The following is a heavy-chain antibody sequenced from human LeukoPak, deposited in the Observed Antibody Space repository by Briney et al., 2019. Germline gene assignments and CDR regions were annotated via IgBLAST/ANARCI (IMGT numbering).Heavy chain of an antibody. V-gene: IGHV3-9*01. J-gene: IGHJ6*03. CDR2: TCWDIGNI. D-gene: IGHD3-9*01. CDR1: RYSFFEYV. CDR3: ANDIYDVLNGYKNSMDV. Sequence: PGGSLRHSCAASRYSFFEYVIYWGPEILGKGLERGSATCWDIGNIGYADSMKGRFTISRDNAKNTLYLQMNSLRGDDTALYYCANDIYDVLNGYKNSMDVWGKGTTVTVSS.